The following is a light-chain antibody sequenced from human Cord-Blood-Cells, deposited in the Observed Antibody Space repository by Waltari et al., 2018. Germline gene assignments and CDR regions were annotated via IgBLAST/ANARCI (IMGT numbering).Light chain of an antibody. Sequence: EIVLTQSPGTLSLSPGERATLPSRASQSVSSSYLAWYQQKPGQAPRLLIYGASSRATGIPDRFSGSGSGTDFTLTISRLEPEDFAVYYCQQYGSSPTFGQGTKVEIK. CDR2: GAS. CDR3: QQYGSSPT. CDR1: QSVSSSY. J-gene: IGKJ1*01. V-gene: IGKV3-20*01.